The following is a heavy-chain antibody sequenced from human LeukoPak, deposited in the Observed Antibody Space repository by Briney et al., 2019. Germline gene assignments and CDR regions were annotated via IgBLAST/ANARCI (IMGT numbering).Heavy chain of an antibody. J-gene: IGHJ4*02. D-gene: IGHD2-15*01. CDR3: ARDRPTGASRVFVVQ. CDR1: GFTFSNHA. V-gene: IGHV3-21*01. Sequence: GGSLRLSCTASGFTFSNHAMTWVRHAPGNGLEWVSSMSSGGTYIYYADSVRGRFTISRDNAKTSLYLVMNSLRAEDTATYSCARDRPTGASRVFVVQWGQGTLVTVSS. CDR2: MSSGGTYI.